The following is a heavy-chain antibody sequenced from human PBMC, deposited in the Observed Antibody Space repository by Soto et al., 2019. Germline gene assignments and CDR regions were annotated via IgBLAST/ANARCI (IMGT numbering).Heavy chain of an antibody. CDR1: GGSISSYY. Sequence: SSETLSLTCTVSGGSISSYYLSWIRQPPGKGLEWIGYIYYSGSTNYNPSLKSRVTISVDTSKNQFSLKLSSVTAADTAVYYCARPSPISRGVIRGDYYMDVWGKGTTVTVS. D-gene: IGHD2-21*01. J-gene: IGHJ6*03. V-gene: IGHV4-59*08. CDR2: IYYSGST. CDR3: ARPSPISRGVIRGDYYMDV.